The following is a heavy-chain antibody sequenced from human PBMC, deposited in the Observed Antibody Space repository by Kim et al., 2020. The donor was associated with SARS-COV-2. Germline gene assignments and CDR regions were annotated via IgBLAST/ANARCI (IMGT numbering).Heavy chain of an antibody. D-gene: IGHD1-26*01. V-gene: IGHV3-43*02. CDR1: GFTFDDYA. Sequence: GGSLRLSCAASGFTFDDYAMHWVRQAPGKGLEWVPLISGDGGSTYYADSVKGRFTISRDNSKNSLYLQMNSLRTEDTALYYCATSGFDYWGQGTLVTVSS. J-gene: IGHJ4*02. CDR2: ISGDGGST. CDR3: ATSGFDY.